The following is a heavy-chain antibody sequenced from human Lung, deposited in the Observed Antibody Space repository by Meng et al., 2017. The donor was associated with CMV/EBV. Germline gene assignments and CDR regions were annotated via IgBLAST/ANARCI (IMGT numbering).Heavy chain of an antibody. CDR2: ITWNSANI. Sequence: SXKISXAASGFNFHDYPMHWVRQVPGKGLEWVSGITWNSANIAYADSVKGRFTISRDNAEDSLYLQMKSLKPEDTAFYYCARSRRSSVDAFDIWGQGTLVXVSS. CDR1: GFNFHDYP. CDR3: ARSRRSSVDAFDI. J-gene: IGHJ3*02. V-gene: IGHV3-9*01.